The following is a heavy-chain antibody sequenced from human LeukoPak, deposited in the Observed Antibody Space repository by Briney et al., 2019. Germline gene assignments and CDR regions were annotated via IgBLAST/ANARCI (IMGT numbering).Heavy chain of an antibody. J-gene: IGHJ4*02. CDR3: ARAHTITIFGVVIMPLGY. V-gene: IGHV3-74*01. CDR2: INSDGSST. Sequence: PGGSLRLSCAASGFTFSSYWMHWVRHAPGKGLVWVSRINSDGSSTSYADSVQGRFTISRDNAKNTLYLQMNSLRAEDTAVYYCARAHTITIFGVVIMPLGYWGQGTLVTVSS. CDR1: GFTFSSYW. D-gene: IGHD3-3*01.